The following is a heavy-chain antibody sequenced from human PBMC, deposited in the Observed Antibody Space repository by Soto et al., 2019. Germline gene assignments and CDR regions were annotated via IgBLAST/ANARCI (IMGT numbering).Heavy chain of an antibody. D-gene: IGHD2-15*01. Sequence: EVRLVASGGGLVKPGGSLRLSCEASGFIFTTDSMNWVRQVPGKGLQWLSSISSSGTFKSYGDSVKGRLTISRDNAKNSLFLQMNNLSGEDTGLYYCARDPPHGGTSSWDADSWGPGTLVTVSS. V-gene: IGHV3-21*01. CDR2: ISSSGTFK. CDR3: ARDPPHGGTSSWDADS. CDR1: GFIFTTDS. J-gene: IGHJ4*02.